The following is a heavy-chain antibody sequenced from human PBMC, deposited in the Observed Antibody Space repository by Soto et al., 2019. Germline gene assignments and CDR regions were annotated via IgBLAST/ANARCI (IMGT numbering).Heavy chain of an antibody. J-gene: IGHJ2*01. V-gene: IGHV3-33*01. Sequence: QVQLVESGGGVVQPGRSLRLSCAASGFTFRNYGMHWVRQAPGKGLEWVAVIWYDGSNTYYADSVKGRFTISRDNSKNTLHLQMNSLRAEDTAVYYCTRDVSSRYFDLWGRGSLFTVSS. CDR3: TRDVSSRYFDL. CDR1: GFTFRNYG. CDR2: IWYDGSNT.